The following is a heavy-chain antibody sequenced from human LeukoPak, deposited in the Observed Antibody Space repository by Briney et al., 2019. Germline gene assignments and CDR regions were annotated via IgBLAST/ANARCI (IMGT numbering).Heavy chain of an antibody. D-gene: IGHD3-22*01. V-gene: IGHV3-15*01. CDR2: IKSKTDGGTT. J-gene: IGHJ4*02. CDR1: GFTFSNAW. Sequence: GGSLRLSCAASGFTFSNAWMSWVRQAPGKGLEWVGRIKSKTDGGTTDYAAPVKGRFTTSRDDSKNTLYLQMNSLKTEDTAVYYCTTVDYYDSSGYPNRDFDYWGQGTLVTVSS. CDR3: TTVDYYDSSGYPNRDFDY.